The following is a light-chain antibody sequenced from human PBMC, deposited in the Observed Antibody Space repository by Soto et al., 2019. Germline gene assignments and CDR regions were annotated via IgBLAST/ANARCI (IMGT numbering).Light chain of an antibody. V-gene: IGKV3-11*01. CDR3: QQRSNWLGT. CDR1: QSVGRS. CDR2: DAS. Sequence: IVMTQSPATLSVSPGERATLSCRTSQSVGRSLAWYQQKPGQAPRLLIYDASNRATGIPARFSGSGSGTDFTLTISSLEPEDFAVYYCQQRSNWLGTFGQGTKVDIK. J-gene: IGKJ1*01.